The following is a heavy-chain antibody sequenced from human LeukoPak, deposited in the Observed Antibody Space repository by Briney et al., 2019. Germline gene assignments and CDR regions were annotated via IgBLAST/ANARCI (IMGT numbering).Heavy chain of an antibody. CDR3: ARVQDYYDSSGCAGY. CDR1: RYTFTSYD. D-gene: IGHD3-22*01. J-gene: IGHJ4*02. V-gene: IGHV1-46*01. Sequence: ASVKVSCKAPRYTFTSYDINWVRQAPGQGLEWMGIINPSGGSTSYAQKFQGRVTMTRDTSTSTVYMELSSLRSEDTAVYYCARVQDYYDSSGCAGYWGQGTLVTVSS. CDR2: INPSGGST.